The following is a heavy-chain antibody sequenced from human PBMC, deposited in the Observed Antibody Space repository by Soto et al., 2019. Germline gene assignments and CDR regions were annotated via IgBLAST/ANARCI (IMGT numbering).Heavy chain of an antibody. CDR2: ISSSSSYI. CDR3: ARYYGSGSFYYYYGMDV. Sequence: EVQQVESGGGLVKPGGSLRLSCAASGFTFSSYSMNWVRQAPGKGLEWVSSISSSSSYIYYADSVKGRFTISRDNAKNSLYLQMNSLRAEDTAVYYCARYYGSGSFYYYYGMDVWGQGTTVTVSS. D-gene: IGHD3-10*01. J-gene: IGHJ6*02. CDR1: GFTFSSYS. V-gene: IGHV3-21*01.